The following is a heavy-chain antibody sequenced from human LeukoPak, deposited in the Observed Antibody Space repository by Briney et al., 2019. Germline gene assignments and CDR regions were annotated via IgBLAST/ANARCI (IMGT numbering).Heavy chain of an antibody. CDR3: ARAAYGDHNYYYYYYMDV. D-gene: IGHD4-17*01. J-gene: IGHJ6*03. CDR1: GGSISSYY. V-gene: IGHV4-59*01. Sequence: SETLSLTCTVSGGSISSYYWSWIRQPPGKGLEWIGYIYYSGSTNYNPSLKSRVTISVDTSKNQFSLRLSSVTAADTAVYYCARAAYGDHNYYYYYYMDVWDKGTTVTVSS. CDR2: IYYSGST.